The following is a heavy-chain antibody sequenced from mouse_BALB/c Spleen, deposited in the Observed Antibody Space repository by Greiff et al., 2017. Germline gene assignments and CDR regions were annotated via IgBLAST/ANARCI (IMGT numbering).Heavy chain of an antibody. CDR1: GFTFSSYG. CDR2: ISSGGSYT. V-gene: IGHV5-6*01. Sequence: EVQLVESGGGLVQPGGSLKLSCAASGFTFSSYGMSWVRQTPDKRLELVATISSGGSYTYYPDSVKGRFTISRDNAKNTLYLQMSSLKSEDTAMYYCASLTTATAWFAYWGQGTLVTVSA. CDR3: ASLTTATAWFAY. J-gene: IGHJ3*01. D-gene: IGHD1-2*01.